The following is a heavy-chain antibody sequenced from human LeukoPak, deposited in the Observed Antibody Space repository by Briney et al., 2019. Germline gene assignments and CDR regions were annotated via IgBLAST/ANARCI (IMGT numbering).Heavy chain of an antibody. J-gene: IGHJ4*02. V-gene: IGHV3-66*01. CDR2: IYSGGST. CDR1: GFTVSSNY. CDR3: AGIVEMATIDY. Sequence: PGGSLRLTCAASGFTVSSNYMSWVRQAPGKGLEWVSVIYSGGSTYYADSVKGRFTISGDNSKNTLYLQMNSLRAEDTAVYYCAGIVEMATIDYWGQGTLVTVSS. D-gene: IGHD5-24*01.